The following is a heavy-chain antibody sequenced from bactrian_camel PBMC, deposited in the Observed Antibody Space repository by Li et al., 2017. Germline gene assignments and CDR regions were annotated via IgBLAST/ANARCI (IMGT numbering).Heavy chain of an antibody. Sequence: ESGGGLVQPGGSLRLSCAASGFSFSNRYMSWVRQAPGKGLEWVSSIYSDGSHTYYADSVKGRFTISRDNAKNTLYLQMNSLKPEDTAMYYCAAVRYGGSWYPLCRARSADFGYWGQGTQVTVS. CDR2: IYSDGSHT. J-gene: IGHJ6*01. V-gene: IGHV3-2*01. CDR1: GFSFSNRY. CDR3: AAVRYGGSWYPLCRARSADFGY. D-gene: IGHD6*01.